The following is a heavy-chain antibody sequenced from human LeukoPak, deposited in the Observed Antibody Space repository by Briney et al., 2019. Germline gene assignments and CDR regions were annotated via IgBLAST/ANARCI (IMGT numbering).Heavy chain of an antibody. Sequence: SETLSLTCTVSGGSISSYYWSWIRQPPGKGLEWIGYINYSGSTNYNAYLMSRGTIIVDTTNNHFSLQLITGITADTAVVYYSGVDGSGSMDYWGQGTLVTVSS. D-gene: IGHD3-10*01. CDR2: INYSGST. CDR3: SGVDGSGSMDY. J-gene: IGHJ4*02. V-gene: IGHV4-59*01. CDR1: GGSISSYY.